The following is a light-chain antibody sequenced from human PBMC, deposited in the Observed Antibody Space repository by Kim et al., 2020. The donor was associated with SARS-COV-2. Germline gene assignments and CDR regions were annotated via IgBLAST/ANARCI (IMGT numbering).Light chain of an antibody. Sequence: GKTDRITCGGNNIGSKSVHWYQQKPGQAPVLVIYYDSDRPSGIPERFSGSNSGNTATRTISRVEAGDEADYYCQVWDSSSDHPVFGGGTKLTVL. CDR2: YDS. J-gene: IGLJ3*02. V-gene: IGLV3-21*04. CDR1: NIGSKS. CDR3: QVWDSSSDHPV.